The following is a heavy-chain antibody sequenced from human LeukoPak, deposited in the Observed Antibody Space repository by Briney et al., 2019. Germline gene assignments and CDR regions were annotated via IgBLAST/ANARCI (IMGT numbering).Heavy chain of an antibody. CDR1: GGSFSGYY. CDR2: INHSGST. D-gene: IGHD5-18*01. V-gene: IGHV4-34*01. CDR3: ESRLVDTAMVPFDY. J-gene: IGHJ4*02. Sequence: SETLSLTCAVYGGSFSGYYWSWIRQPPGKGLEWIGEINHSGSTNYNPSPKSRVSISVDTSKNQCSLKLSSVTAAETAVYYCESRLVDTAMVPFDYWGQGQLVTVSS.